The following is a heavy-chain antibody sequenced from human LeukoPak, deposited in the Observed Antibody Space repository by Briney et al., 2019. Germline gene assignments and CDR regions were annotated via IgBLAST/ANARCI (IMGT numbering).Heavy chain of an antibody. CDR3: AKDPNGDYIGTFDI. J-gene: IGHJ3*02. V-gene: IGHV3-23*01. CDR1: QFNFNKFG. D-gene: IGHD4-17*01. CDR2: ISGNGGST. Sequence: PGGSLRLSYATSQFNFNKFGMTWVRQAPGKGLEWVSSISGNGGSTQYADSVQGRFAISRDNSKNTLYLQMNSLRAEDTAVYFCAKDPNGDYIGTFDIWGQGTMVTVSS.